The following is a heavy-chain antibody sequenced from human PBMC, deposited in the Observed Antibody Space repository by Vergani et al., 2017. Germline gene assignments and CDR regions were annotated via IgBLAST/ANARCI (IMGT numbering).Heavy chain of an antibody. J-gene: IGHJ3*02. D-gene: IGHD2-15*01. CDR2: IKSKTDGGTA. CDR3: TTDNQQSWLGDCSVTNYNWGVLDI. V-gene: IGHV3-15*01. CDR1: GFTFINDW. Sequence: EVQLVESGGGLVQPGGSLRLSCAASGFTFINDWMTWVRQAPGKGLEWVGRIKSKTDGGTAYYAAPVKGKFTISRDDSKNTLYLQMNSLKTEDTAVYYCTTDNQQSWLGDCSVTNYNWGVLDIWGQGTVVTVSS.